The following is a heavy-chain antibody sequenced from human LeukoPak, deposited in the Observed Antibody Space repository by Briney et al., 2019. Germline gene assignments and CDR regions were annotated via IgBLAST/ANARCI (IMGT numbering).Heavy chain of an antibody. V-gene: IGHV5-51*01. CDR1: GETFSDTY. J-gene: IGHJ4*02. CDR3: ARFLHGNSLDY. D-gene: IGHD1-7*01. Sequence: GESLKIFCKGPGETFSDTYLARVRQVAGKGLEWMGSIYHDGSDNRYSPSFEGQVTISVDHSIRTAYLQWTSLKTSDTAMYYCARFLHGNSLDYWGQGALVTVSS. CDR2: IYHDGSDN.